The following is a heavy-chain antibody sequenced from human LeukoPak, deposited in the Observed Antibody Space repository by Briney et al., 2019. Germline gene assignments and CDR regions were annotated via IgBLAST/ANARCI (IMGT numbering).Heavy chain of an antibody. V-gene: IGHV4-34*01. J-gene: IGHJ4*02. CDR1: GGSFSGYY. CDR2: INHSGST. CDR3: ARGFWGGYYFDY. D-gene: IGHD7-27*01. Sequence: SETLSLTCAVYGGSFSGYYWSWIRQPPGKGLEWIGEINHSGSTNYNPSLKSRVTISVDTSKPQFSLKLSSVTAADTAVYYCARGFWGGYYFDYWGQGTLVTVSS.